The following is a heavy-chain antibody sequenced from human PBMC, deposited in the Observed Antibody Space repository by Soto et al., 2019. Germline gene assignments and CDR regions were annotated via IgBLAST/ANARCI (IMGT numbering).Heavy chain of an antibody. J-gene: IGHJ4*02. D-gene: IGHD5-18*01. CDR3: AKDLDSGYSYSPPSGY. Sequence: ESVGGVVQPGRSLRLSCAASGFTFSTYGMHWVRQAPGKGLEWVAVISYGGNNKYYADSVKGRFTISRDNSKNTLYLQMNSLRAEDTAVYYCAKDLDSGYSYSPPSGYWGQGTLVTVSS. CDR1: GFTFSTYG. V-gene: IGHV3-30*18. CDR2: ISYGGNNK.